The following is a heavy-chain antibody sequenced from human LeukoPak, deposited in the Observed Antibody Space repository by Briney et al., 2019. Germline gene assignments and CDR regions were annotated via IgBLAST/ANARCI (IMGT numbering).Heavy chain of an antibody. CDR3: ARAFDY. Sequence: XVRXAPXXGLEWMGRINPNSGGTNYAQKFQGRVTMTRDTSISTAYMELSRLRSDDTAVYYCARAFDYWGQGTLVTVSS. CDR2: INPNSGGT. J-gene: IGHJ4*02. V-gene: IGHV1-2*06.